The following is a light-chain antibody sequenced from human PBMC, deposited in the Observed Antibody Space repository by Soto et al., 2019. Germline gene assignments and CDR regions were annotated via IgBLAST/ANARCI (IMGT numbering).Light chain of an antibody. V-gene: IGLV2-14*01. CDR1: SSDVGGSNY. CDR3: TSSTTDSLYV. J-gene: IGLJ1*01. Sequence: QSVLTQPAPVSGYPGQSITISCTGTSSDVGGSNYVSWYQQYPGKVPKLLINKVSNRPSGVSNRFSGSKSAYTASLTISGLQAEDEADYFCTSSTTDSLYVFGTGTKVTV. CDR2: KVS.